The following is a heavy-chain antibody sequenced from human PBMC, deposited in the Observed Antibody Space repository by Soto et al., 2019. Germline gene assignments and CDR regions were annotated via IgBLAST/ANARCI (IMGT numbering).Heavy chain of an antibody. CDR1: GGTFSRYA. Sequence: ASVKVSCKASGGTFSRYAISWVRQAPGQGLEWMGGIIPIFGTANYAQKFQGRVTITADESTSTAYMELSSLRSEDTAVYYCARNSYGFSFYYGMDVWGQGTTVTVSS. J-gene: IGHJ6*02. CDR2: IIPIFGTA. CDR3: ARNSYGFSFYYGMDV. D-gene: IGHD5-18*01. V-gene: IGHV1-69*13.